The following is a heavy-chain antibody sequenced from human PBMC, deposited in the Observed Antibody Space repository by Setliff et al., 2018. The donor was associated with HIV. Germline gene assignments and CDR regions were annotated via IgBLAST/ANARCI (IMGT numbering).Heavy chain of an antibody. Sequence: GSLRLSCAASGFTFSSYAMSWVRQAPGKGLEWVSAISGSGGSTYYADSVKGRFTISRDTSKNTLYLQMNSLRAEDTAVYYCATDCAVVGGTGSLDSWGQGTLVTVSS. V-gene: IGHV3-23*01. D-gene: IGHD1-26*01. CDR1: GFTFSSYA. CDR3: ATDCAVVGGTGSLDS. CDR2: ISGSGGST. J-gene: IGHJ4*02.